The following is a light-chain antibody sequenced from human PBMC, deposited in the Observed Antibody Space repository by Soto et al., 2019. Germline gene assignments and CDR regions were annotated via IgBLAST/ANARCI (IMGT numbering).Light chain of an antibody. V-gene: IGKV4-1*01. CDR1: XSVLYSSSNKNY. CDR2: WAS. J-gene: IGKJ5*01. CDR3: QQYKNWPL. Sequence: SXSVLYSSSNKNYLAWYQQKPGQPPKVLIYWASTRESGVPDRFSGSGSGTDFTLTISRLEPEDSAVYYCQQYKNWPLFGQGTRLEIK.